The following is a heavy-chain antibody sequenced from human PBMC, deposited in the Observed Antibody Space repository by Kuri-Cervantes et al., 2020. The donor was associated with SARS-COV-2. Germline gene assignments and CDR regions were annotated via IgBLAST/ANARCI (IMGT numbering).Heavy chain of an antibody. Sequence: SETLSLTCTVSGGSISSGSYYWSWIRQPAGKGLERIGRIYTSGSTNYNPSLKSRVTISVDKSKNQFSLKLSSVTAADTAMYYCAGFLKGIVGGKKYYFDYWGQGTLVTVSS. CDR3: AGFLKGIVGGKKYYFDY. CDR1: GGSISSGSYY. V-gene: IGHV4-61*02. J-gene: IGHJ4*02. D-gene: IGHD3-16*01. CDR2: IYTSGST.